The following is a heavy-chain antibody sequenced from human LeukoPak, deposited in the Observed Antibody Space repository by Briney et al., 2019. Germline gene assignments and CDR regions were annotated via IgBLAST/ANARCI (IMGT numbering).Heavy chain of an antibody. J-gene: IGHJ4*02. Sequence: GASVKVSCKASGGTFSSYAISWVRQAPGQGLEWMGRIIPILGIANYAQKFQGRVTITADKSTSTAYMELSSLRSEDTAVYYCAKDRGEYGDYLYFDYWGQGTLVTVSS. V-gene: IGHV1-69*04. CDR2: IIPILGIA. CDR3: AKDRGEYGDYLYFDY. CDR1: GGTFSSYA. D-gene: IGHD4-17*01.